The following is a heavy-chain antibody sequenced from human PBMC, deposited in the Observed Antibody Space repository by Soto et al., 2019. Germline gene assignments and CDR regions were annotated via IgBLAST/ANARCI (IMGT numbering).Heavy chain of an antibody. J-gene: IGHJ5*02. D-gene: IGHD2-8*01. CDR3: ARPHHAHFNWFDP. CDR2: IYYSGST. CDR1: GGSLNSGAYS. Sequence: ASETLSLTCTVSGGSLNSGAYSWSWLRQHSGKGLQWIGSIYYSGSTYYNPSLKSRVTISVDTSKNQFSLKLSSVTAADTAVYYCARPHHAHFNWFDPWGQGTLVTVSS. V-gene: IGHV4-39*01.